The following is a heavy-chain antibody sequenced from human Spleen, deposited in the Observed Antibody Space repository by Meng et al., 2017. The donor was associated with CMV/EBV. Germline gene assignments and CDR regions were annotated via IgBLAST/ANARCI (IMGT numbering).Heavy chain of an antibody. CDR3: AKIRSAYYDFWSGYSVWDYYYGMDV. CDR1: GFTFSSYG. D-gene: IGHD3-3*01. J-gene: IGHJ6*02. CDR2: IRYDGSNK. Sequence: GESLKISCAASGFTFSSYGMHWVRQAPGKGLEWVAFIRYDGSNKYYADSVKGLFTISRDNSKNTLYLQMNSLRAEDTAVYYCAKIRSAYYDFWSGYSVWDYYYGMDVWGQGTTVTVSS. V-gene: IGHV3-30*02.